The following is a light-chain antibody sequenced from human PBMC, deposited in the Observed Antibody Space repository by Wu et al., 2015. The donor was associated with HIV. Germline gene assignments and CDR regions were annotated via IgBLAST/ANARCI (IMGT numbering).Light chain of an antibody. V-gene: IGKV1-5*03. CDR1: QSVSTW. CDR3: QEYSSYSRYT. J-gene: IGKJ2*01. Sequence: DIQMTQSPSTVSASLGDRVTITCRASQSVSTWLAWYQQRPGEAPKLLISGASRLHSGVASRFSGSGSGTQFTLTINNLQPADVGTYYCQEYSSYSRYTFGQGTKLDI. CDR2: GAS.